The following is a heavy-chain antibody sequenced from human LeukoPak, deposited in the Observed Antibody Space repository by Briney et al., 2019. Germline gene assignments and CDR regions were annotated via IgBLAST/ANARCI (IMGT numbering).Heavy chain of an antibody. V-gene: IGHV3-23*01. CDR1: GFTFSSYG. CDR2: ISGSGGST. Sequence: GGSLGLSCAASGFTFSSYGMSWVRQAPGKGLEWVSAISGSGGSTYYADSVKGRFTISRDNSKNTLYLQMNSLRAEDTAVYYCAKSQSYYYGSGSFVYWGQGTLVTVSS. CDR3: AKSQSYYYGSGSFVY. D-gene: IGHD3-10*01. J-gene: IGHJ4*02.